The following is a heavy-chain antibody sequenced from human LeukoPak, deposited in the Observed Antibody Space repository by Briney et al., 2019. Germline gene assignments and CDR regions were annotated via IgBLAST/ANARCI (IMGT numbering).Heavy chain of an antibody. CDR1: GFTFDDYA. Sequence: PGRSLRLSCAASGFTFDDYAMHWVRQAPGKGLEWVSGISWNSGSIGYADSVKGRLTISRDNAKNSLYLQMNSLRAEDMALYYCAKAGYCSSTSCYFDYWGQGTLVTVSS. CDR3: AKAGYCSSTSCYFDY. D-gene: IGHD2-2*01. J-gene: IGHJ4*02. CDR2: ISWNSGSI. V-gene: IGHV3-9*03.